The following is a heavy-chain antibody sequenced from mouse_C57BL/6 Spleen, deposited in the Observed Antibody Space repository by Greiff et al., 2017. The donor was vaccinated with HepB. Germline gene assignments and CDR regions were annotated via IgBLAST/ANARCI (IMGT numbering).Heavy chain of an antibody. CDR1: GYAFSSYW. D-gene: IGHD2-12*01. Sequence: QVQLQQSGAELVKPGASVKISCKASGYAFSSYWMNWVKQRPGKGLEWIGQIYPGDGDTNYNGKFKGKATLTADKSSSTAYMQLSSLTSEDSAVYFCARDNDAYLTNAMDYWGQGTSVTVSS. J-gene: IGHJ4*01. CDR2: IYPGDGDT. V-gene: IGHV1-80*01. CDR3: ARDNDAYLTNAMDY.